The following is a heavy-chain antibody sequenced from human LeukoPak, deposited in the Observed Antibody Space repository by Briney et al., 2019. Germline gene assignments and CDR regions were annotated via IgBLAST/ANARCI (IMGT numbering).Heavy chain of an antibody. D-gene: IGHD3-10*01. CDR1: SVSLSDYY. J-gene: IGHJ5*02. CDR3: ARGSKMVRGARHYNWFDP. V-gene: IGHV4-34*01. Sequence: NPSETLSLTCAVYSVSLSDYYWSWIRQTPGKGLEWIGEINHSGSTNYKRSLKSRVTMSVDTSKNQLSLKLSLLTAADTAVYYCARGSKMVRGARHYNWFDPWGQGTRVTVSS. CDR2: INHSGST.